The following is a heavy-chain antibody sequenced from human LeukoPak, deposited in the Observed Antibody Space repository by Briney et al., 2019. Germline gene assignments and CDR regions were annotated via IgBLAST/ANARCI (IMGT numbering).Heavy chain of an antibody. V-gene: IGHV3-23*01. CDR1: GFTFSSYA. J-gene: IGHJ4*02. Sequence: PGGSLRLSCAASGFTFSSYAMNWVRQAPGKGLEWVSALTRSGDSTSYADSVKGRFTISRDNSKMTLYLQMNSLRAEDTAVYFCAKRDCSADTCYFDYWGQGTLVTVSS. CDR3: AKRDCSADTCYFDY. CDR2: LTRSGDST. D-gene: IGHD2-15*01.